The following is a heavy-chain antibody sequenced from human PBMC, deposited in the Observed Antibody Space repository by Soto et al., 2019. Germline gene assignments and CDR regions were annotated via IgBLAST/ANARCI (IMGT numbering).Heavy chain of an antibody. CDR2: ISYDGSNK. CDR3: ARGGAVAVAAYFDY. Sequence: PGGSLRLSXAASGFTFSSYAMHWVRQAPGKGLEWVAVISYDGSNKYYADSVKGRFTISRDNSKNTLYLQMNSLRAEDTAVYYCARGGAVAVAAYFDYWGQGTLVTVSS. V-gene: IGHV3-30-3*01. J-gene: IGHJ4*02. D-gene: IGHD6-19*01. CDR1: GFTFSSYA.